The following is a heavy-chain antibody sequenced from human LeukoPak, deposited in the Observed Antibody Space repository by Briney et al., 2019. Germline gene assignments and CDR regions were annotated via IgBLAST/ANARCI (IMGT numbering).Heavy chain of an antibody. CDR2: INPNSGGT. Sequence: ASVKVSCKASGYTFTAYYMHWVRQAPGQGLEWMGWINPNSGGTNYAQKFQGRVTMTRDTSISTAYMELTRLTSDDTAVYYCARERAVQGYCSGGRCYINDYWGQGTLVTVSS. CDR3: ARERAVQGYCSGGRCYINDY. V-gene: IGHV1-2*02. CDR1: GYTFTAYY. J-gene: IGHJ4*02. D-gene: IGHD2-15*01.